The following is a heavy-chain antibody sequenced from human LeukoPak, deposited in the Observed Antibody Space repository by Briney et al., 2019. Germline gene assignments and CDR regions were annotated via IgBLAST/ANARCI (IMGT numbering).Heavy chain of an antibody. CDR1: GASINTYY. CDR3: ARVLRPMASQYYFDY. Sequence: SETLSLTCTVSGASINTYYWSWIRQPPGKGLEWIGYIYYSGTTSYNPSLKTRVSISIDTSKNQFSLKLSSVTAADTAVYYCARVLRPMASQYYFDYWGQGTLVTVSS. J-gene: IGHJ4*02. V-gene: IGHV4-59*01. D-gene: IGHD3-10*01. CDR2: IYYSGTT.